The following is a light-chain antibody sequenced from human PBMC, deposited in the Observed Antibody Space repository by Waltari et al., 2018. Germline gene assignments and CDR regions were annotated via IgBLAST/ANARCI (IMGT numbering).Light chain of an antibody. CDR1: STDLASYNL. CDR3: CSYTGSSTSYG. J-gene: IGLJ1*01. Sequence: QSALSQPASVSGSPGQSLTITCTGASTDLASYNLVAWYQHHPNRAPKLIIYEATKRTSGISHRFSGAKAGATASLRISGLQADDKADYYCCSYTGSSTSYGCGGGTKVTVL. V-gene: IGLV2-23*01. CDR2: EAT.